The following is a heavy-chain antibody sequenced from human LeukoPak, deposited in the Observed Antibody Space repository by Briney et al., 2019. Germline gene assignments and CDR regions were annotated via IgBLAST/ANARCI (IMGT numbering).Heavy chain of an antibody. D-gene: IGHD5-12*01. J-gene: IGHJ4*02. CDR3: ARGTDSGYDSTGSFDY. CDR1: GFTFNAYS. Sequence: PGGSLRLSCAASGFTFNAYSMNWVRQAPGQGLEWVSSITGSGSYIYYRDSLKGRFTISRDNAKNSLYLQMNSLRDDDTAVYYCARGTDSGYDSTGSFDYWGQGALVTVSS. CDR2: ITGSGSYI. V-gene: IGHV3-21*01.